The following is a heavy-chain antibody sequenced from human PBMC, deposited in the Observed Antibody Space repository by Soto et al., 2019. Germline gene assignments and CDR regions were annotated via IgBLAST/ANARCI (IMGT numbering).Heavy chain of an antibody. J-gene: IGHJ5*02. V-gene: IGHV1-18*01. D-gene: IGHD6-19*01. Sequence: ASVKVSCKASGYTFTSFGISWVRQAPGQGLEWMGWITPYNTNTHYAQNLQGRVTMTADTSTSTAYMELRSVRSDDTAVYYCARYSSGSYGGNWFDPWGQGTLVTVSS. CDR2: ITPYNTNT. CDR3: ARYSSGSYGGNWFDP. CDR1: GYTFTSFG.